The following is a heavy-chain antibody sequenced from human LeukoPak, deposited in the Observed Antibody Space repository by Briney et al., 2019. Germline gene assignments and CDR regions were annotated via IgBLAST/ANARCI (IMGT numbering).Heavy chain of an antibody. V-gene: IGHV3-74*01. Sequence: GGSLRVSCAASGFTFSSYWMHWVRQGPGKGLVWVSRVNSDGSRTSYADSVKGRFTISRDNAKNTLYLQMNSPRAEDTAVYYCARDQCSGPNCQVALDYWGQGTLVTVSS. CDR1: GFTFSSYW. CDR2: VNSDGSRT. D-gene: IGHD2-2*01. J-gene: IGHJ4*02. CDR3: ARDQCSGPNCQVALDY.